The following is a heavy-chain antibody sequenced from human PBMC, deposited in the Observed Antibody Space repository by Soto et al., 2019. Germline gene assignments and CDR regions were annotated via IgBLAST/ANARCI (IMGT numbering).Heavy chain of an antibody. V-gene: IGHV1-69*02. Sequence: QVQLVQSGAEVKKPGSSVKVSCKASGGTFSSYTISWVRQAPGQGLEWMGRIIPILGIENYAQKFQCRVTSTADKSTSTAYMELSSLRSDDTAVYYCAISGWYVGLWCGEPIDYWGQGTLVTFSS. D-gene: IGHD3-10*01. CDR3: AISGWYVGLWCGEPIDY. CDR1: GGTFSSYT. CDR2: IIPILGIE. J-gene: IGHJ4*02.